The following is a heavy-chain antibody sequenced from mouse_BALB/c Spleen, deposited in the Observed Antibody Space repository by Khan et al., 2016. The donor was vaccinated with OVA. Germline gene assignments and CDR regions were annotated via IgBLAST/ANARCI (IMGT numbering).Heavy chain of an antibody. V-gene: IGHV3-6*02. CDR2: ISYDGSN. D-gene: IGHD4-1*01. J-gene: IGHJ2*01. Sequence: EVQLQESGPGLVKPSQSLSLTCSVTGYSITSGYYWNWIRQFPGNKLEWMGYISYDGSNNYYPSLKNRISITRDTSKNQFFLKLNSVTTEDTATYYGATGTYYFDYWGQGTTLTVSS. CDR3: ATGTYYFDY. CDR1: GYSITSGYY.